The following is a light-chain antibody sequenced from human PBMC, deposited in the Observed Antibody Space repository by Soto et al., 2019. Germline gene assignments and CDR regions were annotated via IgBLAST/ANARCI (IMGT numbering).Light chain of an antibody. CDR2: EVS. V-gene: IGLV2-14*01. J-gene: IGLJ1*01. Sequence: QSVLTQPASVSGSPGQSITISCTGTSGDVGGYIYVSWYQQHPGKAPKLMIYEVSYRPSGVSNRFSGSKSGNTASLTISGLQAEDEADYYCSSYTSGTTHLVFGTGTKVTVL. CDR1: SGDVGGYIY. CDR3: SSYTSGTTHLV.